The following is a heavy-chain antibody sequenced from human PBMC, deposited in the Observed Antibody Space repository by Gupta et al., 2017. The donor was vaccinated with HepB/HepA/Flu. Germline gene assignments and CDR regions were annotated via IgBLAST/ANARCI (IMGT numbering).Heavy chain of an antibody. CDR3: ATAISGAGPIHSCFDR. J-gene: IGHJ4*02. V-gene: IGHV4-59*01. CDR2: TYYGGNT. D-gene: IGHD3-10*01. CDR1: AGPSSRYY. Sequence: QVQLQEWGPGLGEPSETLSLTCTGSAGPSSRYYWSWIRQPPGQTLEWFAFTYYGGNTKSNPSLQSRLTLSVDRSTHQFSLRLTFVAAADTAVYDWATAISGAGPIHSCFDRWAQGP.